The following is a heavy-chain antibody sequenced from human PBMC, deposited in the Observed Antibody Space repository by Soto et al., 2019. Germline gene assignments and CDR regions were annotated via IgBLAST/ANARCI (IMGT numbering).Heavy chain of an antibody. V-gene: IGHV5-51*01. J-gene: IGHJ4*02. D-gene: IGHD4-17*01. CDR2: IYPADSDT. CDR1: GYSFANYW. CDR3: ARHYRRTVADY. Sequence: GESLKISCNGSGYSFANYWIGWVRQMPGRGLEWMGVIYPADSDTRYSPSFQGQVTISADTSINTAYLQWSSLKASDTAIYYCARHYRRTVADYWGQGTLVTVSS.